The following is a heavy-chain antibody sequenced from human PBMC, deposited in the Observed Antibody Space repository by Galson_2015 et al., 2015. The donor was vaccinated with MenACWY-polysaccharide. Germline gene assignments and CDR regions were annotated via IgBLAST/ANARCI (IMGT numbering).Heavy chain of an antibody. V-gene: IGHV1-8*01. J-gene: IGHJ4*02. CDR1: GYTFTSYA. D-gene: IGHD1-1*01. Sequence: SVKVSCKASGYTFTSYAINWVRQATGQGLEWMGWMNPNNGDTGFAQKFQGRVTMTRDTSISTAYMELSSLRSEDAAVYYCVRDPHPGTRSGPDYWGQGTLVTVSS. CDR3: VRDPHPGTRSGPDY. CDR2: MNPNNGDT.